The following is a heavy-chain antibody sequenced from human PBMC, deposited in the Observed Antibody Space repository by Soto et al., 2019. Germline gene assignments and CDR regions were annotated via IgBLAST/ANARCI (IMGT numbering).Heavy chain of an antibody. V-gene: IGHV3-11*06. D-gene: IGHD3-10*01. J-gene: IGHJ5*02. Sequence: GGSLRLSCAASGFTFSDYYMSWIRQAPGKGLEWVSYISSSSSYTNYADSVKGRFTISRDNAKNSLYLQMNSLRAEDTAVYYCARDHGSRTPRGNWFDTWGQGTLVTVSS. CDR1: GFTFSDYY. CDR3: ARDHGSRTPRGNWFDT. CDR2: ISSSSSYT.